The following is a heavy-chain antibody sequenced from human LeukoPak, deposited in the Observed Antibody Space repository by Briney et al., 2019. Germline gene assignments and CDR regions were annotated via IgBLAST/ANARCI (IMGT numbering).Heavy chain of an antibody. D-gene: IGHD3-10*01. CDR1: GYTFTDYF. CDR3: ARGDGSGRYCIEY. J-gene: IGHJ4*02. V-gene: IGHV1-2*02. Sequence: ASVKVSCKASGYTFTDYFMHWVRQAPGQGLEWRSCINPNSGGTNYAQRCQGRVTMTRDTSISTVYMELSRLTSDDTAVYYCARGDGSGRYCIEYWGQGTLVAVAS. CDR2: INPNSGGT.